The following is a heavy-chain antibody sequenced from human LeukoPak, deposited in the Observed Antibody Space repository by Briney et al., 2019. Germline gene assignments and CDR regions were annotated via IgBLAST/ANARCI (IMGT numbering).Heavy chain of an antibody. CDR3: AKDGYDILTGYSLYYYYYYMDV. V-gene: IGHV3-30*18. J-gene: IGHJ6*03. CDR2: ISYDGSNK. Sequence: GSLRLSFAASGFPFSSYGMHWVRQAPGKGLEWVAVISYDGSNKYYADSVKGRFTISRDNSKNTLYLQMNSLRAEDTAVYYCAKDGYDILTGYSLYYYYYYMDVWGKGTTVTVSS. D-gene: IGHD3-9*01. CDR1: GFPFSSYG.